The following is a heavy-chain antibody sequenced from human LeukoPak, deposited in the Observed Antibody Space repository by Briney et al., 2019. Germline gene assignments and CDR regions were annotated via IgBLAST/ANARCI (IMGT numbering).Heavy chain of an antibody. Sequence: SETLSLTCSVSGGSISPYYWSWFRQPPGKGLEWIGYIFHSGITTYNPSLKSRVTISLDSSKNQFFLGLTSVTAADTAMYYCARAETLAAIYFDFWGQGSLVTVSS. D-gene: IGHD6-25*01. CDR1: GGSISPYY. V-gene: IGHV4-59*01. CDR3: ARAETLAAIYFDF. J-gene: IGHJ4*02. CDR2: IFHSGIT.